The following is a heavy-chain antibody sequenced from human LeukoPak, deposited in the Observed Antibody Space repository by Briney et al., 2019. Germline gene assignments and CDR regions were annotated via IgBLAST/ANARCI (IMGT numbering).Heavy chain of an antibody. CDR2: IIPILGIA. J-gene: IGHJ5*02. Sequence: ASVKVSCKASGGTFSSYAISWVRQAPGQGLEWMGRIIPILGIANYAQKFQGRVTITADKSTSTAYMELSSLGSEDTAVYYCARDPGIAAAEGNWFDPWGQGTLVTVSS. CDR1: GGTFSSYA. V-gene: IGHV1-69*04. CDR3: ARDPGIAAAEGNWFDP. D-gene: IGHD6-13*01.